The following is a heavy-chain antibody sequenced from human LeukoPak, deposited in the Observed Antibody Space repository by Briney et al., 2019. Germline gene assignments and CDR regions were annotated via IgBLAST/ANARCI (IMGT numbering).Heavy chain of an antibody. CDR1: GFTFSSYA. CDR2: ISSSGGST. D-gene: IGHD3-3*01. V-gene: IGHV3-23*01. J-gene: IGHJ6*03. Sequence: GGSLRLSCAASGFTFSSYAMSWVRQAPDKGLEWVSAISSSGGSTYYADSVKGRFTISRDNSKNTLYLQMNSLRVEDTAVYYCARAPEREVLWSGYRTSDYYYYYMDVWGKGTTVTVSS. CDR3: ARAPEREVLWSGYRTSDYYYYYMDV.